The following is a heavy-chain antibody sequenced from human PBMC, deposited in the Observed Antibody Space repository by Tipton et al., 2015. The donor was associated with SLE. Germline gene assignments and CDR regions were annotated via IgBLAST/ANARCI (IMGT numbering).Heavy chain of an antibody. Sequence: TLSLTCSVSGGSISSSSSYWGWIRQPPGKGLGWIGNIYYSGTTYYNPSLKSRVTISVDTSKNQFSLNLSSVTAADTAVYYCASLVLNDDYVNYWGQGTLVTVSS. CDR1: GGSISSSSSY. CDR2: IYYSGTT. J-gene: IGHJ4*02. CDR3: ASLVLNDDYVNY. D-gene: IGHD4/OR15-4a*01. V-gene: IGHV4-39*07.